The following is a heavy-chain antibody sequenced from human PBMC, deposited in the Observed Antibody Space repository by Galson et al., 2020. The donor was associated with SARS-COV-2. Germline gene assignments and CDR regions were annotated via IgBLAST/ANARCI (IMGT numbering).Heavy chain of an antibody. D-gene: IGHD1-26*01. V-gene: IGHV4-39*01. Sequence: SETLSLTCTVSGVSISGSNHEWDWIRQPPGKGLEWIGSIYNRGTTYYNPSLKGRVTISVDTSKNQFSLKLSSVTAADTAVYYCARHVQVGASSFDYWGQGSLVTVSS. CDR3: ARHVQVGASSFDY. CDR1: GVSISGSNHE. J-gene: IGHJ4*02. CDR2: IYNRGTT.